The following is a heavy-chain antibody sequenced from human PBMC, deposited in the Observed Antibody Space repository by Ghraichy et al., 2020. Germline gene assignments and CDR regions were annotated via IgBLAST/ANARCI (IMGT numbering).Heavy chain of an antibody. CDR2: IKQDGSEK. Sequence: GGSLRLSCAASGFTFSSYWMSWVRQAPGKGLEWVANIKQDGSEKYYVDSVKGRFTISRDNAKNSLYLQMNSLRAEDTAVYYCARDPDTIFGVVIIGCYGMDVWGQGTTVTVSS. V-gene: IGHV3-7*01. CDR3: ARDPDTIFGVVIIGCYGMDV. CDR1: GFTFSSYW. D-gene: IGHD3-3*01. J-gene: IGHJ6*02.